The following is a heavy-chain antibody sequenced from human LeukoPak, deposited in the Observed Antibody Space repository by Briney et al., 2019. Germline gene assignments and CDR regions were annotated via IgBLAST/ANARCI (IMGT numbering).Heavy chain of an antibody. J-gene: IGHJ4*02. CDR3: ARGGEVVVVPAALYYFDY. V-gene: IGHV4-34*01. Sequence: PSETLSLTCAVYGVSFSGYYWSWIRQPPGKGLEWVGEINHSGSTNYNPSLKSRVTISVDTSKNQFSLKLSSVTAADTTVYYCARGGEVVVVPAALYYFDYWGQGTLVTVSS. D-gene: IGHD2-2*01. CDR1: GVSFSGYY. CDR2: INHSGST.